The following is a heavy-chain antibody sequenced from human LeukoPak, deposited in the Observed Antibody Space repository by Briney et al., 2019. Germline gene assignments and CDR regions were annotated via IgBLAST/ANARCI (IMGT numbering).Heavy chain of an antibody. CDR1: GYTFTSYG. CDR2: ISAYNGNT. D-gene: IGHD3-3*01. J-gene: IGHJ4*02. Sequence: ATVKVSCKASGYTFTSYGISWVRQAPGQGLEWMGWISAYNGNTNYAQKLQGRVTMTTDTSTSTAYMELRSLRSDDTAVYYCARYDFWSGYPQLRFDYWGQGTLVTVSS. CDR3: ARYDFWSGYPQLRFDY. V-gene: IGHV1-18*01.